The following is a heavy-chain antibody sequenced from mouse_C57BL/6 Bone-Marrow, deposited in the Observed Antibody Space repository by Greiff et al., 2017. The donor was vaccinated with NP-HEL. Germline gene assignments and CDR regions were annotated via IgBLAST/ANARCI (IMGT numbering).Heavy chain of an antibody. D-gene: IGHD1-1*01. Sequence: QVQLQQSGAELVRPGASVKLSCKASGYTFTDYYINWVKQRPGQGLEWIARIYPGSGNTYYNEKFKGKATLTAEKSSSTAYMQLSSLTSEDSAVYFCARRGSSYLAWFAYWGQGTLVTVSA. J-gene: IGHJ3*01. CDR3: ARRGSSYLAWFAY. V-gene: IGHV1-76*01. CDR2: IYPGSGNT. CDR1: GYTFTDYY.